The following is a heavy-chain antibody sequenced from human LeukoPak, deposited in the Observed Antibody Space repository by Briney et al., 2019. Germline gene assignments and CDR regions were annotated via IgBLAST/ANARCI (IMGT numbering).Heavy chain of an antibody. CDR3: ARDPPSGVTIFEGPISGDY. CDR1: GFTFSSYA. J-gene: IGHJ4*02. V-gene: IGHV3-30-3*01. D-gene: IGHD3-3*01. CDR2: ISYDGSNK. Sequence: GGSLRLSCAASGFTFSSYAMHWVRQAPGKGLEWVAVISYDGSNKYYADSVKGRFTISRDNSKNTLYLQMNSLRAEDTAVYYCARDPPSGVTIFEGPISGDYWGQGTLVTVSS.